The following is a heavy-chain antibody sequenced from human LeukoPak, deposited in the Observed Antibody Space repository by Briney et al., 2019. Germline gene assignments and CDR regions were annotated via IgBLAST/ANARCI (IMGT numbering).Heavy chain of an antibody. CDR1: GFTFDDYA. D-gene: IGHD5-12*01. J-gene: IGHJ4*02. CDR3: AKEGGYSGYDHAYYFDY. V-gene: IGHV3-9*01. Sequence: PGGSLRLSCAASGFTFDDYATHWVRQAPGKGLEWVSGISWNSGSIGYADSVKGRFTISRDNAKNSLYLQMNSLRAEDTALYYCAKEGGYSGYDHAYYFDYWGQGTLVTVSS. CDR2: ISWNSGSI.